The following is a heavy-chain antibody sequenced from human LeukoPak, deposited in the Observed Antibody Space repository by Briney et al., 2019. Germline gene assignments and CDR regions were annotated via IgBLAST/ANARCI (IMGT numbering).Heavy chain of an antibody. CDR3: AREHAGVSAFDI. J-gene: IGHJ3*02. D-gene: IGHD3-10*01. Sequence: PGGSLRLSCAASGFTFSSYTMNWVRQGPGKGLEWVSAISVSGNTYHADSVKGRFTISRDSSKNTLYLQMNSLRAEDTAVYYCAREHAGVSAFDIWGQGTLVTVSS. CDR2: ISVSGNT. CDR1: GFTFSSYT. V-gene: IGHV3-23*01.